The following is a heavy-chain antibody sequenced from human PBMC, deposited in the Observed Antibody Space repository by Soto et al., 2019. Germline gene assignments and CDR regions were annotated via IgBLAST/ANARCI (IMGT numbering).Heavy chain of an antibody. CDR3: AREGDIVVVPAAKSYGMDV. D-gene: IGHD2-2*01. J-gene: IGHJ6*02. V-gene: IGHV1-2*04. CDR1: GYTFTGYY. CDR2: INPNSGGT. Sequence: ASVKVSCKASGYTFTGYYMHWVRQAPGQGLEWMGWINPNSGGTNYAQKFQGWVTMTRDTSISTAYMELSRLRSDDTAVYYCAREGDIVVVPAAKSYGMDVWGQGTTVTVSS.